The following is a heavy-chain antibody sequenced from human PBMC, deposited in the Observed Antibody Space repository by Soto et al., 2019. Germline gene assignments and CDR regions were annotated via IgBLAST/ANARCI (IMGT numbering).Heavy chain of an antibody. J-gene: IGHJ6*02. CDR2: IIPIFGTA. Sequence: QVQLVQSGAEVKKPGSSVKVSCKAPGGTFSSYAISWVRQAPGQGLEWVGGIIPIFGTAKYAQKFQGRVTITADESTRTGYMELSSLRSEDTAVYYCARSQGGSSSLDIYYYYYYGMDVWGQGTTVTVSS. CDR3: ARSQGGSSSLDIYYYYYYGMDV. CDR1: GGTFSSYA. V-gene: IGHV1-69*01. D-gene: IGHD2-15*01.